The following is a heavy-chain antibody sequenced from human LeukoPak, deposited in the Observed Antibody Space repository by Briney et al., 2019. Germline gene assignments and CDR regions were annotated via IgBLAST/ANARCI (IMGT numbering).Heavy chain of an antibody. V-gene: IGHV3-21*01. CDR3: ARGGFELWFGELLPQEVGMDV. J-gene: IGHJ6*02. CDR1: GFTFSSYS. D-gene: IGHD3-10*01. Sequence: GGSLRLSCAASGFTFSSYSMNWVRQAPGKGLEWVSSISSSSSYIYYADSVKGRFTISRDNAKNSLYLQMNSLRAEDTAVYYCARGGFELWFGELLPQEVGMDVWGQGTTVTVSS. CDR2: ISSSSSYI.